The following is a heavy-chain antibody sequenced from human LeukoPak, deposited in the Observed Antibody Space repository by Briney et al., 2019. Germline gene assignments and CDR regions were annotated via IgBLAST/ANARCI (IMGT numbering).Heavy chain of an antibody. CDR1: GFTVSSNY. Sequence: GGSLRLSCAASGFTVSSNYMSWVRQAPGKGLEWVSVIYSGGSTYYADSVKGRFTISRDSSENTLSLQMNSLRAEDTAVYYCARGHDFWSGYFVYWGQGTLVTVSS. V-gene: IGHV3-53*01. D-gene: IGHD3-3*01. CDR2: IYSGGST. CDR3: ARGHDFWSGYFVY. J-gene: IGHJ4*02.